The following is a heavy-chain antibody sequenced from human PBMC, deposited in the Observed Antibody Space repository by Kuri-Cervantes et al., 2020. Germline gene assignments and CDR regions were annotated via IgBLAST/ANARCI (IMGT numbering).Heavy chain of an antibody. CDR2: INHSGST. CDR3: ARDRGVRDTAMGTLYYYGMDV. Sequence: GSLRLSCAVYGGSFSGYYWSWIRQPPGKGLEWIGEINHSGSTNYNPSLKSRVTMSVDTSKNQFSLKLSSVTAADTAVYYCARDRGVRDTAMGTLYYYGMDVWGQGTTVTVSS. V-gene: IGHV4-34*01. J-gene: IGHJ6*02. CDR1: GGSFSGYY. D-gene: IGHD5-18*01.